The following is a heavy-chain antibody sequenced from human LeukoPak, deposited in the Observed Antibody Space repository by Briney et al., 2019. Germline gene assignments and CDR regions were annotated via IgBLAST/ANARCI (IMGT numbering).Heavy chain of an antibody. J-gene: IGHJ5*02. CDR1: GGTFTSYA. D-gene: IGHD4-17*01. Sequence: SVKVSCKASGGTFTSYAISWVRQAPGQGLEWMGGIIPIFGTANYAQKFQGRVTITADESTSTAYMELSSLRFEDTAVYSCARENPSGLRLNWFDLWGQGTLVTVSS. CDR2: IIPIFGTA. CDR3: ARENPSGLRLNWFDL. V-gene: IGHV1-69*13.